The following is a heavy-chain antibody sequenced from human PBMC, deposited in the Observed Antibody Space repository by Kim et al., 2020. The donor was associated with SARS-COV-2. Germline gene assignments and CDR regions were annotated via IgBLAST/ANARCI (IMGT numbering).Heavy chain of an antibody. CDR2: IYPDDSET. J-gene: IGHJ2*01. CDR3: ARRGGGCQGGTCYSFWYFDL. D-gene: IGHD2-15*01. CDR1: GYNFSTYW. Sequence: GESLKISCKGSGYNFSTYWIGWVRQMPGKGLEWMGIIYPDDSETRYSPSFRGLVTISVDKSISTAYMQWTSLKASDTAMYYCARRGGGCQGGTCYSFWYFDLWGRGTLVTVSS. V-gene: IGHV5-51*01.